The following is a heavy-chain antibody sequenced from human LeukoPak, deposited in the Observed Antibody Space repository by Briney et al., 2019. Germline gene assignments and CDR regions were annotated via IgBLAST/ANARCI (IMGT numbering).Heavy chain of an antibody. CDR1: GFTFIKYA. CDR3: AKALPPARYKYYFDS. CDR2: ISGSGRTT. J-gene: IGHJ4*02. D-gene: IGHD3-16*02. V-gene: IGHV3-23*01. Sequence: GGSLRLSCETSGFTFIKYAMIWVRQAPGKGLEWVSDISGSGRTTYYAVSVKGRFIISRDNSNNTVYLQMNSLRAEDTAVYFCAKALPPARYKYYFDSWGQGTLVTVSS.